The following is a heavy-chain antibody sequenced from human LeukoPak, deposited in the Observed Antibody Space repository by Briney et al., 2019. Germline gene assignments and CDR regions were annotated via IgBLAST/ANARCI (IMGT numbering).Heavy chain of an antibody. J-gene: IGHJ4*02. CDR1: GFTFSRYS. CDR3: ARDPEGVVVVVAASGFDY. V-gene: IGHV3-48*04. D-gene: IGHD2-15*01. Sequence: GGSLRLSCAASGFTFSRYSMNWVRQAPGKGLEWVSYISSSSSTIYYADSVKGRFTISRDNAKNSLYLQMNSLRAEDTAVYYCARDPEGVVVVVAASGFDYWGQGTLVTVSS. CDR2: ISSSSSTI.